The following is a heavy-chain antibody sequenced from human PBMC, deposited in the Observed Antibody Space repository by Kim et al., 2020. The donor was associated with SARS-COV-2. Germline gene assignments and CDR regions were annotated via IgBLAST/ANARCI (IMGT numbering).Heavy chain of an antibody. CDR2: IIPIFGTA. V-gene: IGHV1-69*13. CDR3: ARGGGIYGSGSYFDL. Sequence: SVKVSCKAPGGTFSSYAISWVRQAPGQGLEWMGGIIPIFGTANYAQKFQGRVTITADESTSTAYMELSSLRSEDTAVYYCARGGGIYGSGSYFDLWGRGTLVTLSS. D-gene: IGHD3-10*01. CDR1: GGTFSSYA. J-gene: IGHJ2*01.